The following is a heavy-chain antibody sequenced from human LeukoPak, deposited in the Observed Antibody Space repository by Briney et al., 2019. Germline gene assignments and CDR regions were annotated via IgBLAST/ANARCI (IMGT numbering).Heavy chain of an antibody. CDR2: ISGSGGST. D-gene: IGHD6-19*01. Sequence: GGSLRLSCAASGFTFSSYAMSWVRQTPGKRLEWVSAISGSGGSTYYADSVKGRFTISRDNSKNTLYLQMNSLRAEDTAVYYCAKSMRVAVAGPRRIYYYYGMDVWGQGTTVTVSS. CDR1: GFTFSSYA. J-gene: IGHJ6*02. V-gene: IGHV3-23*01. CDR3: AKSMRVAVAGPRRIYYYYGMDV.